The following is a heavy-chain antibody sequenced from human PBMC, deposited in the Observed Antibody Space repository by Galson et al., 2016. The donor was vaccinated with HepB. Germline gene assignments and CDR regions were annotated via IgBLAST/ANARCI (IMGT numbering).Heavy chain of an antibody. V-gene: IGHV1-69*02. CDR1: GGTFSSYS. Sequence: SCKASGGTFSSYSFTWVRQAPGQGLEWMGRLVPPLNLTNYAQRFQGRVTITADKSTTAAFMELNSLRSEDTAVYYCVIDYGHYSGRYWGQGTLVTVSS. J-gene: IGHJ4*02. CDR2: LVPPLNLT. CDR3: VIDYGHYSGRY. D-gene: IGHD4-17*01.